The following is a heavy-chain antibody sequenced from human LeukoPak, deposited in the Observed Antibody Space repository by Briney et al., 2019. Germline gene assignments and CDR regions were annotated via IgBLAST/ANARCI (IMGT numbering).Heavy chain of an antibody. D-gene: IGHD3-3*01. J-gene: IGHJ6*02. CDR1: GNYW. CDR3: ARDRAGPFWSGYSRYYYGMDV. Sequence: GGSLRLSCAASGNYWMHWVRQAPGKGLEWVSSISSSNSYIYYADSVKGRFTISRDNAKNSLYLQMNSLRAEDTAVYYCARDRAGPFWSGYSRYYYGMDVWGQGTTVTVSS. CDR2: ISSSNSYI. V-gene: IGHV3-21*01.